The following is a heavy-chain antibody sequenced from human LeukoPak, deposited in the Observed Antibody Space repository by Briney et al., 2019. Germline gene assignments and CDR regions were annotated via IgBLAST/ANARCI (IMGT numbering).Heavy chain of an antibody. CDR2: IKSKTDYGTT. Sequence: GGSLRLSCTASGLTFSNAWMSWVRQAPEKGLEWVGRIKSKTDYGTTDYAAPVKGRFTISRDDSKNTLYLQMNSLKTEDTAVYYCTTAVAVAGSTYFDYWGRGTLVTVSS. V-gene: IGHV3-15*01. J-gene: IGHJ4*02. CDR1: GLTFSNAW. CDR3: TTAVAVAGSTYFDY. D-gene: IGHD6-19*01.